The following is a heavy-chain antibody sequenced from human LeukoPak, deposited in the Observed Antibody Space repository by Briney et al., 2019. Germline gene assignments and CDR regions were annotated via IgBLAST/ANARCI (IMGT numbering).Heavy chain of an antibody. D-gene: IGHD4-11*01. CDR2: ISGSSSTV. CDR1: GFTFSSYS. CDR3: TRDQWDTSTTEDY. V-gene: IGHV3-48*01. Sequence: GGSLRLSCAASGFTFSSYSMNWVRQAPGKGLEWVSYISGSSSTVDSADSVQGRFIISRDNAKNSLYLQMNSLRAEDTAVYYCTRDQWDTSTTEDYWGQGTLVTVSS. J-gene: IGHJ4*02.